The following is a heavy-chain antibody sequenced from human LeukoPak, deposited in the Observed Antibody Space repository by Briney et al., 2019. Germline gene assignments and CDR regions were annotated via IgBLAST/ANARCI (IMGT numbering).Heavy chain of an antibody. CDR3: AKDGWLRGDAFDI. J-gene: IGHJ3*02. V-gene: IGHV3-23*01. CDR2: ISGSGGST. D-gene: IGHD5-12*01. CDR1: GFTFSSYA. Sequence: PGGSLRLSCAASGFTFSSYAMSWVRQAPGKGLEWVSAISGSGGSTYYADSVKGRFTISRDNSKNPLYLQMNSLRAEDTAVYYCAKDGWLRGDAFDIWGQGTMVTVSS.